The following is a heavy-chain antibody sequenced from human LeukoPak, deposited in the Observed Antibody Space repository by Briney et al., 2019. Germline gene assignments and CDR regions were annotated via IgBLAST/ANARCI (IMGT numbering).Heavy chain of an antibody. CDR3: ANRGWFGPDY. CDR1: GFTFSSHS. D-gene: IGHD3-16*01. V-gene: IGHV3-23*01. J-gene: IGHJ4*02. Sequence: PGGSLRLSCAASGFTFSSHSMNWVRQAPGKGLEWVSAISGSGGSTYYADSVKGRFTISRDNSKNTLYLQMNSLRAEDTAVYYCANRGWFGPDYWGQGTLVTVSS. CDR2: ISGSGGST.